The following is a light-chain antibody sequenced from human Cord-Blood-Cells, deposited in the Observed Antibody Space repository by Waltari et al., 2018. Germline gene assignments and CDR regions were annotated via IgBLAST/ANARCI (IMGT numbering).Light chain of an antibody. CDR2: DVS. V-gene: IGLV2-14*03. J-gene: IGLJ3*02. CDR3: SSYTSSSTLV. CDR1: SSAVGGFNY. Sequence: QSALTQPASVSGSPGQAITMSCTGTSSAVGGFNYVSWYQQPPGKAPKLIIYDVSNRPSGVSNRFSGSKSGNTASLTISGLQAEDEADYYCSSYTSSSTLVFGGGTKLTVL.